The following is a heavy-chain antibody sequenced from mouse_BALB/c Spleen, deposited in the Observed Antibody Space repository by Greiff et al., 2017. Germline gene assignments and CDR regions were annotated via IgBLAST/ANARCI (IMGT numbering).Heavy chain of an antibody. CDR2: ISSGSSTI. V-gene: IGHV5-17*02. CDR1: GFTFSSFG. J-gene: IGHJ4*01. Sequence: EVQGVESGGGLVQPGGSRKLSCAASGFTFSSFGMHWVRQAPEKGLEWVAYISSGSSTIYYADTVKGRFTISRDNPKNTLFLQMTSLRSEDTAMYYCARNRGNAMDYWGQGTSVTVSS. CDR3: ARNRGNAMDY.